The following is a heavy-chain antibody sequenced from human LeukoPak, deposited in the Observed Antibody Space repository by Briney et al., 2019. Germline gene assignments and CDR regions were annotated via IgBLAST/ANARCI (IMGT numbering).Heavy chain of an antibody. D-gene: IGHD4-17*01. V-gene: IGHV3-21*01. CDR1: GFTFSSYS. CDR2: ISSSSSYI. CDR3: ARVSPTVTPIYYYYYMDV. J-gene: IGHJ6*03. Sequence: PGGSLRLSCAASGFTFSSYSMNWVRQAPGKGLEWVSSISSSSSYIYYADSVKGRFTISRDNAKNSLYLQMNSLRAEDTAVYYCARVSPTVTPIYYYYYMDVWGKGTTVTVSS.